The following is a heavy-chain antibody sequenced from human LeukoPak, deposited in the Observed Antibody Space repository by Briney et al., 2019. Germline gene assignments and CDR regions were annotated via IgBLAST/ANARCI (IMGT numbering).Heavy chain of an antibody. CDR2: IYYSGST. D-gene: IGHD3-3*01. CDR3: ARGYYDFWSGYYSGMGWDH. CDR1: GGSITSYY. V-gene: IGHV4-59*01. Sequence: SSETLSLTCTVSGGSITSYYWSWIRQPPGKGLEWIGYIYYSGSTNYNPSLKSRVTISVETSKNQVSLKLSSVTAADTAVYYCARGYYDFWSGYYSGMGWDHWGQGTLVTVSS. J-gene: IGHJ4*02.